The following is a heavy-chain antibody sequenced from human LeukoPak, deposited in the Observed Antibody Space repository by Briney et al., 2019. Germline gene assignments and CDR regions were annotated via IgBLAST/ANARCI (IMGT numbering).Heavy chain of an antibody. CDR1: GYTFTSYA. CDR3: ARDLDSSGWYSVVGPD. J-gene: IGHJ4*02. V-gene: IGHV1-3*01. CDR2: INAGNGNT. D-gene: IGHD6-19*01. Sequence: ASVKVSCKASGYTFTSYAMHWVRQAPGQRLEWMGWINAGNGNTKYSQKFQGRVTITRDTSASTAYMELSSLRSEDTAVYYCARDLDSSGWYSVVGPDWGQGTLVTVSS.